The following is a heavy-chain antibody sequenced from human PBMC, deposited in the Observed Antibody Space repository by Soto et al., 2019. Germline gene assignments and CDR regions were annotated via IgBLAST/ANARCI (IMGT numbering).Heavy chain of an antibody. V-gene: IGHV4-61*01. J-gene: IGHJ5*02. CDR2: IYYSGST. D-gene: IGHD6-6*01. CDR3: ARDAAGIAARRRWWFDP. CDR1: GGSVSSGSYY. Sequence: QVQLQESGPGLVKPSETLSLTYTVSGGSVSSGSYYWSWIRQPPGKGLEWIGYIYYSGSTNYNPSLKSRVTISVDTSKNQFSLKLSSVTAADTAVYYCARDAAGIAARRRWWFDPWGQGTLVTVSS.